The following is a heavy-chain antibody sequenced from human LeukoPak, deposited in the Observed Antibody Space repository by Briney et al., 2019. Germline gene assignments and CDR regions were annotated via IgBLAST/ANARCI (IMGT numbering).Heavy chain of an antibody. CDR2: IIPIFGTA. D-gene: IGHD1-26*01. J-gene: IGHJ6*02. Sequence: SVKVSCKASGGTFSSYAISWVRQAPGQGLEWMGGIIPIFGTANYAQKFQGRVTMTRDTSTSTVYMELSSLRSEDTAVYYCARPKKTRDVSGSYPLYGMDVWGQGTTVTVSS. CDR1: GGTFSSYA. CDR3: ARPKKTRDVSGSYPLYGMDV. V-gene: IGHV1-69*05.